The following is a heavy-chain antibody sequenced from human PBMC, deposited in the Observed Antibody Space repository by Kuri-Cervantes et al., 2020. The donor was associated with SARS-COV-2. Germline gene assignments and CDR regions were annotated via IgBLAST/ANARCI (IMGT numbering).Heavy chain of an antibody. V-gene: IGHV3-30*03. D-gene: IGHD2-2*01. CDR1: GFTFTSHA. J-gene: IGHJ3*02. CDR3: ARGPPEYQLLNTAFDI. Sequence: GGSLRLSCAVSGFTFTSHAMHWVRQAPGKGLEWVALISYDGSNKFYADSVKGRFTISRDNSKNTLYLQMNSLRAEDTAVYYCARGPPEYQLLNTAFDIWGQGTMVTVSS. CDR2: ISYDGSNK.